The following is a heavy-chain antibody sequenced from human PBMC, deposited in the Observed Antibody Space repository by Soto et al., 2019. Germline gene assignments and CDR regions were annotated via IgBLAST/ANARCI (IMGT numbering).Heavy chain of an antibody. D-gene: IGHD3-22*01. V-gene: IGHV3-21*01. CDR3: ARDESYYYDSSGPYYFDY. J-gene: IGHJ4*02. CDR2: ISSSSSYI. Sequence: WIIKDQGKGLEWVSSISSSSSYIYYADSVKGRFTISRDNAKNSLYLQMNSLRAEDTAVYYCARDESYYYDSSGPYYFDYWGQGTLVTVSS.